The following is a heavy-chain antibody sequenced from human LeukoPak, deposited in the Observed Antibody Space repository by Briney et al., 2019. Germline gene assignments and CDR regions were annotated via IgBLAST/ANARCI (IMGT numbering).Heavy chain of an antibody. V-gene: IGHV3-23*01. CDR2: ISGSGGST. CDR1: GFTFSSYG. Sequence: GRSLRLSCAASGFTFSSYGMHWVRQAPGKGLEWVSAISGSGGSTYYADSVKGRFTISRDNSKNTLYLQMNSLRAEDTAVYYCAKDIRYSGYDLFDYWGQGTLVTVSS. CDR3: AKDIRYSGYDLFDY. J-gene: IGHJ4*02. D-gene: IGHD5-12*01.